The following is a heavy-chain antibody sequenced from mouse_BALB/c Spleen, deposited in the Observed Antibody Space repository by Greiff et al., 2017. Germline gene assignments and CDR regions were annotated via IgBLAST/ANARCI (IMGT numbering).Heavy chain of an antibody. CDR3: TRSGAYRGAMDY. V-gene: IGHV1S81*02. Sequence: QVQLKESGAELVKPGASVKLSCKASGYTFTSYYMYWVKQRPGQGLEWIGEINPSNGGTNFNEKFKSKATLTVDKSSSTAYMQLSSLTSEDSAVYYCTRSGAYRGAMDYWGQGTSVTVSS. CDR2: INPSNGGT. CDR1: GYTFTSYY. D-gene: IGHD6-5*01. J-gene: IGHJ4*01.